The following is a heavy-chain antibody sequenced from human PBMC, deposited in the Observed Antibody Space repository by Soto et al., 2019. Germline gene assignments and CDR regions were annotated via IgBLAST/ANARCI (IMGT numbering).Heavy chain of an antibody. CDR3: ARERPGTTSMDV. CDR2: MNPNSGNT. Sequence: QVQLVQSGAEVKKPGASVKVSCKASGYTFTSYDINWVRQATGQGLEWMGWMNPNSGNTGYAQKFQGRVTMTRNTSLSTAYLELSSLRSEDTAVYYCARERPGTTSMDVWGQGTTVTVSS. CDR1: GYTFTSYD. V-gene: IGHV1-8*01. J-gene: IGHJ6*02. D-gene: IGHD1-1*01.